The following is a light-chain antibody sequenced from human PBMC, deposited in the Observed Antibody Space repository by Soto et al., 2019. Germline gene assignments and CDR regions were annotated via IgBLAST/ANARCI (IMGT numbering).Light chain of an antibody. V-gene: IGKV1-5*03. Sequence: DIQMTQSPSTLSASVGDRVTITCRASQGIRSWLAWYQQKPGKAPKLLIYKASSLESGVPSRFSGRGSGTECTLTISSLPPDDFATYFCQQYNSYAYTFGPGTKLEIK. J-gene: IGKJ2*01. CDR1: QGIRSW. CDR2: KAS. CDR3: QQYNSYAYT.